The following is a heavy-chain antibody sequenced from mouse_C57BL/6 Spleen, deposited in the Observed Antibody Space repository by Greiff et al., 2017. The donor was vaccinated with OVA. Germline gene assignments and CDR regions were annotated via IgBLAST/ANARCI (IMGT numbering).Heavy chain of an antibody. D-gene: IGHD4-1*01. Sequence: EVQGVESGGDLVKPGGSLKLSCAASGFTFSSYGMSWVRQTPDKRLEWVATISSGGSYTYYPDSVKGRFTISRDNAKNTLYLQMSSLKSEDTAMYYCARQEDWDRDYWGQGTTLTVSS. V-gene: IGHV5-6*01. J-gene: IGHJ2*01. CDR2: ISSGGSYT. CDR3: ARQEDWDRDY. CDR1: GFTFSSYG.